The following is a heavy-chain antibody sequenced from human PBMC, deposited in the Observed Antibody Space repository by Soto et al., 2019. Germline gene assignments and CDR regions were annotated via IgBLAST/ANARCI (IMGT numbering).Heavy chain of an antibody. V-gene: IGHV5-10-1*01. CDR3: ARHLITMNRAWFDP. D-gene: IGHD3-3*01. J-gene: IGHJ5*02. CDR1: GDSFTRYW. CDR2: IDPSDSYT. Sequence: GESLRISCRGAGDSFTRYWISWVRQMPGKGLEWMGRIDPSDSYTNYSPSFQGHVTISADKSISTAYLQWSSLKASDTAMYYCARHLITMNRAWFDPWGQGTLVTVPS.